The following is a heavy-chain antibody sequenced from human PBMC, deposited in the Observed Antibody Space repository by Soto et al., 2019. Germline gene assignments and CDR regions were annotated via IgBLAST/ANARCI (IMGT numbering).Heavy chain of an antibody. CDR1: GFTFDDYA. Sequence: EVQLVESGGGLVQPGRSLRLSCAASGFTFDDYAMHWVRQAPGKGLEWVSGITWNSGSGGYADSVKGRVTISRDNAKNSLYLQRNSLRSEYPALYYCTKAALVRAPNQEVDSWGQGTIVHVSS. J-gene: IGHJ4*02. CDR3: TKAALVRAPNQEVDS. CDR2: ITWNSGSG. V-gene: IGHV3-9*01. D-gene: IGHD1-26*01.